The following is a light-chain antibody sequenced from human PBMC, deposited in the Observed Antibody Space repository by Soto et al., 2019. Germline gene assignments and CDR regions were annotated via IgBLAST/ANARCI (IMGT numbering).Light chain of an antibody. CDR3: QTYDGTNWV. V-gene: IGLV6-57*03. Sequence: NFMLTQPHSVSESPGKTVTLSCTRSSGNIAFNYVQWYQQRPGSAPTIVIYEDQKRPSGVPDLFSGSIVSSSSSASLTISGQKTEDEADYYCQTYDGTNWVFGGGTKLTVL. CDR2: EDQ. CDR1: SGNIAFNY. J-gene: IGLJ3*02.